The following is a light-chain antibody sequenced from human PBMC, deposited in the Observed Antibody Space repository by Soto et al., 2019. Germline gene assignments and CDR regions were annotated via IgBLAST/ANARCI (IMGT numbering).Light chain of an antibody. CDR1: QTVSGN. CDR3: QQYNNWPQT. CDR2: GAS. J-gene: IGKJ1*01. Sequence: EIVMTQSPATLSVSPGERATLSCKASQTVSGNLAWYQQRPGQAPRLLIYGASTRATGIPARISGSGSGTEFTLTISSLQSEDFAVYYCQQYNNWPQTFGQGTKVDIK. V-gene: IGKV3-15*01.